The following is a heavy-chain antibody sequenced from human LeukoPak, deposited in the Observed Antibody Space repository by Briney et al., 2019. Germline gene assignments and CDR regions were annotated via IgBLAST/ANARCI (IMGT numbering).Heavy chain of an antibody. J-gene: IGHJ4*02. Sequence: GGSLRLSCAASGFTFSSYWMHWVRQAPGKGLVWVSRINSDGSSTSYADSVKGRFTISRDNAKNTLYLQMNSLRAEDTAVYYCARDTYYYGSGSYYPFDYWGQGTLGTVSS. V-gene: IGHV3-74*01. CDR2: INSDGSST. CDR3: ARDTYYYGSGSYYPFDY. CDR1: GFTFSSYW. D-gene: IGHD3-10*01.